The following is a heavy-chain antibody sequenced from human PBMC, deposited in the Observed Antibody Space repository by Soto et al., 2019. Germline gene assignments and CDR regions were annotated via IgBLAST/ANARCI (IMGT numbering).Heavy chain of an antibody. Sequence: EVQLVESGGGLVKPGGSLRLSCAASGFTFSTYSMHWVRQAPGKGLEWVSSISTTSTYIYYADSVKGRFTISRDNAENSLFLQMNSLRAEDTAVYYCARDFKYDILTSHYGMDVWGQGTTVTVSS. CDR1: GFTFSTYS. D-gene: IGHD3-9*01. CDR3: ARDFKYDILTSHYGMDV. V-gene: IGHV3-21*02. CDR2: ISTTSTYI. J-gene: IGHJ6*02.